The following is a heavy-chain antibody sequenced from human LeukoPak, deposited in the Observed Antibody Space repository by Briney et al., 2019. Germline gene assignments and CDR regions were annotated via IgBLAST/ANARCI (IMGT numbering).Heavy chain of an antibody. D-gene: IGHD5-18*01. J-gene: IGHJ4*02. Sequence: GGSLRLSCAASGFTFSSYSMNWVRQAPGKGLEWVSSISSSSSYICYADSVKGRFTISRDNAKNSLYLQMNSLRAEDTAVYYCARMDTAMVYWGQGTLVTVSS. V-gene: IGHV3-21*01. CDR1: GFTFSSYS. CDR3: ARMDTAMVY. CDR2: ISSSSSYI.